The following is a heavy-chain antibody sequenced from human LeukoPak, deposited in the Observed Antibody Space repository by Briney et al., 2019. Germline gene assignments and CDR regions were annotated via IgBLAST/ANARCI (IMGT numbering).Heavy chain of an antibody. V-gene: IGHV3-53*01. CDR1: GFTVSNSY. J-gene: IGHJ4*02. D-gene: IGHD3-10*01. Sequence: PGGSLRLSCAASGFTVSNSYMSWVRQAPGKGLEWGSVVYPDGSTFYGDSVQGRFSISRDISKNTLYLQMNILRAEDTAVYYCATNVPMVQGVMFGYWGQGTLVTVSS. CDR2: VYPDGST. CDR3: ATNVPMVQGVMFGY.